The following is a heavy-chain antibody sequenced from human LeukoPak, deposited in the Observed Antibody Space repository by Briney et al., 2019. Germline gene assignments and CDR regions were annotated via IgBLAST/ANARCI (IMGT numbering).Heavy chain of an antibody. CDR1: GGSISSGGYY. D-gene: IGHD3-10*02. CDR2: IYHSGST. Sequence: SETLSLTCTVSGGSISSGGYYWSWIRQPPGKGLEWIGYIYHSGSTYYNPSLKSRVTISVDKSNNQFSLKLSSLTAADTAVYYCARRDVREIPSHFDYWGQGSLVTVSS. V-gene: IGHV4-30-2*01. CDR3: ARRDVREIPSHFDY. J-gene: IGHJ4*02.